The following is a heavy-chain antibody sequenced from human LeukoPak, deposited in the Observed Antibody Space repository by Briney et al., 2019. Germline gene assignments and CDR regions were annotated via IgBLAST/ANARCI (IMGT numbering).Heavy chain of an antibody. CDR1: GGSISSSSYY. D-gene: IGHD3-16*01. CDR3: ASPGGDHSISRNYYYYYMDV. J-gene: IGHJ6*03. CDR2: IYYSGST. Sequence: PSETLSLTCTVSGGSISSSSYYWGWLRQPPGKGLEWIGSIYYSGSTYYNPSLKSRVTISVDTSKNQFSLKLSSVTAADTAVYYCASPGGDHSISRNYYYYYMDVWGKGTTVTVSS. V-gene: IGHV4-39*01.